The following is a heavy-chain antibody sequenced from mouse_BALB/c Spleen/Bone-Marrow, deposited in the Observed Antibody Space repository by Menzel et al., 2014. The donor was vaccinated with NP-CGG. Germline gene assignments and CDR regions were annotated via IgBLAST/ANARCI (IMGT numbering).Heavy chain of an antibody. CDR3: TRKGALITHYYAMDY. J-gene: IGHJ4*01. D-gene: IGHD2-4*01. V-gene: IGHV5-17*02. CDR1: GFTFSSFG. CDR2: ISSGSSTI. Sequence: EVKLVESGEGLVQPGGSRKLSCAASGFTFSSFGMHWVRQAPEKGLEWVAYISSGSSTIYYADTVKGRFTISRDNPKNTLFLQMTSLRSEDTAMYYCTRKGALITHYYAMDYWGRGTSVTVSS.